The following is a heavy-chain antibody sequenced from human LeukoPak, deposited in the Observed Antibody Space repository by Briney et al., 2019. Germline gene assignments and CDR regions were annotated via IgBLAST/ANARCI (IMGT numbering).Heavy chain of an antibody. CDR1: GGSFSGYY. D-gene: IGHD5-12*01. J-gene: IGHJ5*02. V-gene: IGHV4-34*01. CDR3: ARRPYSGYNAP. CDR2: INHSGST. Sequence: SETLSLTCAVYGGSFSGYYWSWIRQPPGKGLEWIGEINHSGSTNYNPSLKSRVTISVDTSKNQFSLNLSSVTAADTAVYYCARRPYSGYNAPWGQGTLVTVSS.